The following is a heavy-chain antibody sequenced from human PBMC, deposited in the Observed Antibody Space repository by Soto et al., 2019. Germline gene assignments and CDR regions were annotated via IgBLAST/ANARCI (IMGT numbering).Heavy chain of an antibody. CDR1: GFTFSSYA. D-gene: IGHD3-16*02. J-gene: IGHJ4*02. V-gene: IGHV3-23*01. Sequence: GGSLRLSCAASGFTFSSYAMSWVRQAPGKRLEWVSAISGSGGSTYYADSVKGRFTISRDNSENTLYLQMNSLRAEDTAVYYCAKAPLVRDYDYVWGSYRSAFDYWGQGTLVTVSS. CDR3: AKAPLVRDYDYVWGSYRSAFDY. CDR2: ISGSGGST.